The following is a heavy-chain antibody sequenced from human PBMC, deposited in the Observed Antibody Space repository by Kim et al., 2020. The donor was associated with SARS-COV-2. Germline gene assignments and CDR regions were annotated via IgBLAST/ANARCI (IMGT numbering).Heavy chain of an antibody. D-gene: IGHD5-12*01. CDR2: MNPNSGNT. V-gene: IGHV1-8*01. Sequence: ASVKVSCKASGYTFTSYDINWVRQATGQGLEWMGWMNPNSGNTGYAQKFQGRVTMTRNTSISTAYMELSSLRSEDTAVYYCARGPEMATITSYYYYGMDVWGQGTTVTVSS. J-gene: IGHJ6*02. CDR1: GYTFTSYD. CDR3: ARGPEMATITSYYYYGMDV.